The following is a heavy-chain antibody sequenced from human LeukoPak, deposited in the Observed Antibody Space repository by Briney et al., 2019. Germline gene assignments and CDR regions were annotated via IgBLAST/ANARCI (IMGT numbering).Heavy chain of an antibody. Sequence: PGGSLRLSCATSGFIFSRDWMTWVRQAPGKGPEWVANIKGDGSKKNLVDSVKGRFTISRDNAKNSLYLEMSSLRAEDTAVYYCARGRRVRGVIFDYWGQGTLVTVSS. D-gene: IGHD3-10*01. CDR3: ARGRRVRGVIFDY. CDR2: IKGDGSKK. J-gene: IGHJ4*02. CDR1: GFIFSRDW. V-gene: IGHV3-7*03.